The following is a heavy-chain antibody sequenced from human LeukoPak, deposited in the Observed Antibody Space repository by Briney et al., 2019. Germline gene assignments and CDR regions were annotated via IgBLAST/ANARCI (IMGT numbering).Heavy chain of an antibody. CDR3: ARHGAMIVVNDAFDI. V-gene: IGHV4-59*08. Sequence: PSETLSLTCTASGGSISSYYWSWIRQPPGKGLEWIGYIYYSGSTNYNPSLKSRVTISVDTSKNQFSLKLSSVTAADTAVYYCARHGAMIVVNDAFDIWGQGTMVTVSS. CDR1: GGSISSYY. D-gene: IGHD3-22*01. J-gene: IGHJ3*02. CDR2: IYYSGST.